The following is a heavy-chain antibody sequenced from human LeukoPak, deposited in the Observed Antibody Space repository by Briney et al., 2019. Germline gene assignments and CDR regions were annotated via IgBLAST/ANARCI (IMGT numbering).Heavy chain of an antibody. CDR1: GYTFTSYY. Sequence: ASVKVSCKASGYTFTSYYMHWVRQAPGQGLEWMGWINPYSGATTYAQKFQDRVTMTRDTSISTAYMELSSLRSDDTAMFYCAREPGPGPPMGFDYWGQGTLVTVSS. J-gene: IGHJ4*02. V-gene: IGHV1-2*02. CDR3: AREPGPGPPMGFDY. D-gene: IGHD1-14*01. CDR2: INPYSGAT.